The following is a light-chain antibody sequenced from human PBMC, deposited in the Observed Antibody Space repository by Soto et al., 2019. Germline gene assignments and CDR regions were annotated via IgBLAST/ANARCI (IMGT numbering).Light chain of an antibody. CDR3: QQYGSSPLYT. Sequence: EIVLTQSPGTLSLSPGERATLSCRASQSVSSSYLAWYQQKPGQAPRLLIYGASSRATGIPDRFSGSGSGTDFTLTISRLEPEDFAAYYCQQYGSSPLYTFGQGTKLDIK. J-gene: IGKJ2*01. CDR1: QSVSSSY. CDR2: GAS. V-gene: IGKV3-20*01.